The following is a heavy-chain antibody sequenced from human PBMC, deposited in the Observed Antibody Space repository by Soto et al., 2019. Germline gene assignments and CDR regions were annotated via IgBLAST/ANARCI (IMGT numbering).Heavy chain of an antibody. CDR3: AKDRRVAVSDLAEYFQH. V-gene: IGHV3-23*01. CDR2: ISNSGGST. Sequence: GGSLRLSCAASGFTFSACAMSWVRQAPGKGLEWLSSISNSGGSTYYADSVKGRFTISRDNSKNTLHLQMNSLRADDTAVYYCAKDRRVAVSDLAEYFQHWGQGTLVTVSS. CDR1: GFTFSACA. J-gene: IGHJ1*01. D-gene: IGHD6-19*01.